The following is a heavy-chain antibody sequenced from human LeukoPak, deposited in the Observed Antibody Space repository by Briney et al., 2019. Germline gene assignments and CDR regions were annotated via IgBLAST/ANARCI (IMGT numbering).Heavy chain of an antibody. V-gene: IGHV1-8*02. CDR1: GYTFTSYD. CDR3: ARARENYYDSSGYYYYFGYSS. D-gene: IGHD3-22*01. J-gene: IGHJ3*01. Sequence: GASVKVSCKASGYTFTSYDINWVRQATGQGLEWMGWMSPNSGNTGYAQKFQGRVTMTRNTSISTAYMELSSLRSEDTAVYYCARARENYYDSSGYYYYFGYSSWGQGTMVTVSS. CDR2: MSPNSGNT.